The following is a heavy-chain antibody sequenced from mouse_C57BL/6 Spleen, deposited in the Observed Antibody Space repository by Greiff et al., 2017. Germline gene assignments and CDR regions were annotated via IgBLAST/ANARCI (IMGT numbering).Heavy chain of an antibody. Sequence: VQLKQSGAELVRPGASVKLSCTASGFNIKDDYMHWVKQRPEQGLEWIGWIDPENGDTEYASKFQGKATITADTSSNTAYLQLSSLTSEDTAVYYCTTGDYDGYYFDYWGQGTTLTVSS. CDR1: GFNIKDDY. CDR2: IDPENGDT. D-gene: IGHD2-4*01. CDR3: TTGDYDGYYFDY. J-gene: IGHJ2*01. V-gene: IGHV14-4*01.